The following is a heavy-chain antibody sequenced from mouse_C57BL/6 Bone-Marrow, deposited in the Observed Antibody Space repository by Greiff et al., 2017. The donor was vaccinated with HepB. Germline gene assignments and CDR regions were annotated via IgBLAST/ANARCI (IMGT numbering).Heavy chain of an antibody. CDR1: GYAFSSSW. CDR2: IYPGDGDT. Sequence: VQLQESGPELVKPGASVKISCKASGYAFSSSWMNWVKQRPGKGLEWIGRIYPGDGDTNYNGKFKGKATLTADKSSSTAYMQLSSLTSEDSAVYFCARGGVTDDYWGQGTTLTVSS. D-gene: IGHD2-2*01. CDR3: ARGGVTDDY. J-gene: IGHJ2*01. V-gene: IGHV1-82*01.